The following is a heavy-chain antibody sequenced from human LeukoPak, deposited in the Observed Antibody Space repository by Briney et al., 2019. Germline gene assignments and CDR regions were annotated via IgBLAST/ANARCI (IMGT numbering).Heavy chain of an antibody. CDR2: ISSSSSYI. J-gene: IGHJ6*04. V-gene: IGHV3-21*01. CDR3: AREDCSGGSCYSWSRAFVDV. CDR1: GFTFSSYS. D-gene: IGHD2-15*01. Sequence: GGSLRLSCAASGFTFSSYSMNWVRQAPGKGLEWVSSISSSSSYIYYADSVKGRFTISRDNAKNSLYLQMNSLRAEDTAVYYCAREDCSGGSCYSWSRAFVDVWGKGTTVTVSS.